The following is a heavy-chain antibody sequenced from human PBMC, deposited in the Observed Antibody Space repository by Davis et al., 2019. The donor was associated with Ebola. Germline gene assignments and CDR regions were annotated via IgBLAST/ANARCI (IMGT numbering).Heavy chain of an antibody. Sequence: MPGGSLRLSCTVSGGSISSSSYYWGWIRQPPGKGLEWIGSIYYSGSTYYNPSLKSRVTISVDQSKNQLSLKLSSVTAADTAVYYCARLGRFLTGYYRGFGFDPWGQGTLVTVSS. V-gene: IGHV4-39*01. CDR3: ARLGRFLTGYYRGFGFDP. D-gene: IGHD3-9*01. J-gene: IGHJ5*02. CDR2: IYYSGST. CDR1: GGSISSSSYY.